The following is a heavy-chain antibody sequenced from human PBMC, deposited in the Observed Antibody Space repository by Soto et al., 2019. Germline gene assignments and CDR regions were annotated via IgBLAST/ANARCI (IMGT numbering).Heavy chain of an antibody. CDR1: GGSISSGGFY. CDR3: ARVVSKLLWFGELLSEDYYYYCMDV. D-gene: IGHD3-10*01. CDR2: IYYSGST. V-gene: IGHV4-31*03. Sequence: SETLSLTCTVSGGSISSGGFYWSWIRQHPGKGLEWIGYIYYSGSTYYNPSLKSRVTISVDTSKNQFSLKLSSVTAADTAVYYCARVVSKLLWFGELLSEDYYYYCMDVWGKGTTVTVAS. J-gene: IGHJ6*03.